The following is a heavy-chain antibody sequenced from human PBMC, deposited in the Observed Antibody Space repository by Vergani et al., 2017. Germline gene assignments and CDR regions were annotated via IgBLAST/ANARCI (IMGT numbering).Heavy chain of an antibody. D-gene: IGHD6-19*01. V-gene: IGHV3-33*01. J-gene: IGHJ3*02. Sequence: QVQLVESGGGVVQPGKSLRISCAASGFTFSSYGMHWVRQAPGKGLEWVAVIGDDGSNKYYADSVKGRFTISRDNSKNTLYLQMNSLRAEDTAVYYCARDKTVSGLDAFDIWGQGTMVTVSS. CDR2: IGDDGSNK. CDR3: ARDKTVSGLDAFDI. CDR1: GFTFSSYG.